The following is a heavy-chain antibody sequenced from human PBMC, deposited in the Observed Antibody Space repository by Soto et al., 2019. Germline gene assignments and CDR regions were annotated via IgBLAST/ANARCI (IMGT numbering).Heavy chain of an antibody. D-gene: IGHD3-10*01. CDR3: ARDITMVRGVSLYYYYGMDV. Sequence: SLRLSCAASGFTFSSYWMHWVRQAPGKGLVWVSRINSDGSSTSYADSVKGRFTISRDNAKNTLYLQMNSLRAEDTAVYYCARDITMVRGVSLYYYYGMDVWGQGTTVTVSS. CDR2: INSDGSST. CDR1: GFTFSSYW. J-gene: IGHJ6*02. V-gene: IGHV3-74*01.